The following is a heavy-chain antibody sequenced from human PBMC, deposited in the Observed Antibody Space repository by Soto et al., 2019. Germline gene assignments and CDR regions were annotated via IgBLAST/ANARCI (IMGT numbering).Heavy chain of an antibody. CDR1: GFTSSDHY. J-gene: IGHJ6*02. Sequence: EVQLVESGGGLVQPGGSLRLSCAASGFTSSDHYMDWVRQATGKGLEWVGRIRNKVNSYTTEYAASVKGRFTVSRDDSKNPVYLQMNSLKTEYTAVYYCARHIPYHGKDVWGPGTTVTVSS. D-gene: IGHD2-21*01. CDR3: ARHIPYHGKDV. V-gene: IGHV3-72*01. CDR2: IRNKVNSYTT.